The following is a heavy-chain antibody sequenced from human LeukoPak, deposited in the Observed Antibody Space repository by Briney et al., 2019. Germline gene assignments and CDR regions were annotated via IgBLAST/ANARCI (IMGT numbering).Heavy chain of an antibody. CDR2: INPNSGGT. CDR1: GYTFTGYY. J-gene: IGHJ4*02. V-gene: IGHV1-2*02. CDR3: ARGPYVWGSSPRRSFDY. D-gene: IGHD3-16*01. Sequence: GASVKVSCKASGYTFTGYYMHWVRQAPGQGLEWMGWINPNSGGTNYAQKFQGRVTMTRDTSISTAYMELSRLRSDDTAVYYCARGPYVWGSSPRRSFDYWGQGTLVTVSS.